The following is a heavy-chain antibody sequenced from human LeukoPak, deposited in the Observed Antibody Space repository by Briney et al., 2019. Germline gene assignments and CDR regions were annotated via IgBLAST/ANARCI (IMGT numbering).Heavy chain of an antibody. Sequence: ASVKVSCKASGYTFTSYDINWVRQAPGQGFEWMGWINPNSGDTNYAQKFQGRVTMTRGTSITTAYLDVSSLRSDDTAIYYCARDRGELLGGFDYWGQGTLVTVSS. CDR2: INPNSGDT. CDR1: GYTFTSYD. CDR3: ARDRGELLGGFDY. D-gene: IGHD1-26*01. J-gene: IGHJ4*02. V-gene: IGHV1-2*02.